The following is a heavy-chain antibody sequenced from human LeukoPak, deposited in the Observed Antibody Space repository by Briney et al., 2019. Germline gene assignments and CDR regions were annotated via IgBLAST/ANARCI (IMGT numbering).Heavy chain of an antibody. V-gene: IGHV4-4*07. J-gene: IGHJ4*02. D-gene: IGHD3-16*02. Sequence: SETLSLTWTVSGGSISSYYWSWIRQPAGKGLEWIGRIYTSGSTNYNPYLKSRVTMSVDTSKNQFSLKLSSVTAADTAVYYCARDPISYAFGGVIDDYWGQGTLVTVSS. CDR2: IYTSGST. CDR3: ARDPISYAFGGVIDDY. CDR1: GGSISSYY.